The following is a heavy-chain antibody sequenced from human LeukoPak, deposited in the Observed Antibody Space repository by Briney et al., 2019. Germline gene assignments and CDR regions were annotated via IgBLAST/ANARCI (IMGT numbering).Heavy chain of an antibody. CDR2: ISAYNGNT. CDR1: GYTFTSNG. Sequence: ASVKVSCKASGYTFTSNGISGVRQAPGQGLEGMGWISAYNGNTNYAQRLQGRVTMTTDTSTSTAYMELRSLRSDATAVYYCATGELRPLDYYMDVWGKGTTVTVSS. CDR3: ATGELRPLDYYMDV. J-gene: IGHJ6*03. V-gene: IGHV1-18*01. D-gene: IGHD1-7*01.